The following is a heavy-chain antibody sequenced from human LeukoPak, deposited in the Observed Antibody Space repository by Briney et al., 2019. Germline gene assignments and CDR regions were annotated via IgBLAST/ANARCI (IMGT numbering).Heavy chain of an antibody. J-gene: IGHJ4*02. CDR3: ARGGLVGANY. Sequence: GGSLRLSCAASGFTFSSYWMNWVRQAPGKGLEWVSSISSSSYIYYADSVKGRFTISRDNAKNSLYLQMNSLRAEDTAVYYCARGGLVGANYWGQGTLVTVSS. CDR1: GFTFSSYW. CDR2: ISSSSYI. V-gene: IGHV3-21*01. D-gene: IGHD1-26*01.